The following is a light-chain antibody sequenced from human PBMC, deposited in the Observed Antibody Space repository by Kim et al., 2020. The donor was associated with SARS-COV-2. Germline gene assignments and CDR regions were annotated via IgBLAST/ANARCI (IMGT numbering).Light chain of an antibody. CDR2: AAS. Sequence: EIVLTQSPGTLSLSPGERATLSCRASQSVSSDYLAWYQQKPGQAPRLLIFAASSRATGIPDRFSGSGSGTDFTLTISRLEPEDFAVYYCQHYVSSPVTFGQGTKVDIK. V-gene: IGKV3-20*01. J-gene: IGKJ1*01. CDR3: QHYVSSPVT. CDR1: QSVSSDY.